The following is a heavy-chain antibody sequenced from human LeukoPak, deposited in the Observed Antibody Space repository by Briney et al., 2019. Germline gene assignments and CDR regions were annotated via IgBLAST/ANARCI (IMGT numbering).Heavy chain of an antibody. J-gene: IGHJ4*02. D-gene: IGHD2-15*01. CDR3: AKDPVVVVAVVLDY. CDR1: GFTFSSYA. V-gene: IGHV3-23*01. Sequence: GGSLRLSCAASGFTFSSYAMSWVRQAPGKGLEWVSAISGIGGSTYYADSVKGRFTISRDNSKNTLCLQMNSLRAEDTAVYYCAKDPVVVVAVVLDYWGQGTLVTVSS. CDR2: ISGIGGST.